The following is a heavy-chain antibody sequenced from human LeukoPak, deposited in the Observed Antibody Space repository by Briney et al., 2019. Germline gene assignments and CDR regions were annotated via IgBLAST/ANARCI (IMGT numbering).Heavy chain of an antibody. V-gene: IGHV4-30-4*01. CDR3: ARGDGYRRWGFDY. J-gene: IGHJ4*02. CDR2: IYYSGST. D-gene: IGHD5-24*01. Sequence: PSETLSLTCTVSGGAISSGDYYWSRIRQPPGKGLEWIGYIYYSGSTFYNPSLKSRVTISVDTSKNQFSLKLSSVTAADTAVYYCARGDGYRRWGFDYWGQGTLATVSS. CDR1: GGAISSGDYY.